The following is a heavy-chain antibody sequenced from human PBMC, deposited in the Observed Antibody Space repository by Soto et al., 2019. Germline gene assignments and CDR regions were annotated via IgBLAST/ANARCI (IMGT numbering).Heavy chain of an antibody. D-gene: IGHD2-21*01. V-gene: IGHV2-5*01. CDR3: AGRMSIAVGNFDY. CDR2: IYLNDDK. Sequence: KESGPTLVKPTQTLTLTCTFSGFSLSTSGVGVGWIRQPPGKALEWLALIYLNDDKRYSPSLRSRLSINRDTSESQVVLTMTNMDPVDTATYFCAGRMSIAVGNFDYWGQGTLVTVSS. J-gene: IGHJ4*02. CDR1: GFSLSTSGVG.